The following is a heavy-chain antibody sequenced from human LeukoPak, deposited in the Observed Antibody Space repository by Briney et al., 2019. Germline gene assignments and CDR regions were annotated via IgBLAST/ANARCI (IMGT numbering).Heavy chain of an antibody. D-gene: IGHD2-21*02. CDR2: IYHSGST. Sequence: SETLSLTCTVSGYSISSGYYWGWIRQPPGKGLEWIGSIYHSGSTYYNPSLKSRVTMSVDTSKNQFSLRLSSVTVADTAVYYCAREVTDHWGQGTLITVSS. CDR3: AREVTDH. CDR1: GYSISSGYY. V-gene: IGHV4-38-2*02. J-gene: IGHJ4*02.